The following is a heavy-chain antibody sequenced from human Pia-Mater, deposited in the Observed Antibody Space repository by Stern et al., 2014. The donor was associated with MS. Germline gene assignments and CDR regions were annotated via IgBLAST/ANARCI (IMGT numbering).Heavy chain of an antibody. Sequence: VQLLESGAEVKKPGSSGKVSCKASGDTFSTSLITWVRQAPGQGPEWMGGTIPIFGPPNTARWFQGIVPITADKSTNTAYMELSSLRSDDTAVYYCASGVGGSHYFDYWGQGTLVTVSS. V-gene: IGHV1-69*06. CDR2: TIPIFGPP. CDR1: GDTFSTSL. CDR3: ASGVGGSHYFDY. D-gene: IGHD3-16*01. J-gene: IGHJ4*02.